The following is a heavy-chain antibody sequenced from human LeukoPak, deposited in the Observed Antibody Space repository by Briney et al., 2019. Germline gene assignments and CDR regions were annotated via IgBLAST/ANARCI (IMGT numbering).Heavy chain of an antibody. Sequence: ASVKVSCKASGYTFTSYGISWVRQAPGQGLEWMGWISAYNGNTNYAQKPQGRVTMTTDTSTSTAYMELRSLRSDDTAVYYCARRFLEDSEDDYWGQGTLVTVSS. CDR3: ARRFLEDSEDDY. V-gene: IGHV1-18*01. J-gene: IGHJ4*02. D-gene: IGHD3-3*01. CDR1: GYTFTSYG. CDR2: ISAYNGNT.